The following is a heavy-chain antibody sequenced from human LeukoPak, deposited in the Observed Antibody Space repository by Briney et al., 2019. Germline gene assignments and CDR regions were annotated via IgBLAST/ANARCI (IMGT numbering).Heavy chain of an antibody. CDR1: RFTFSSYW. CDR2: INGDGSST. CDR3: ATDGLNYYGAFDY. D-gene: IGHD4-17*01. V-gene: IGHV3-74*01. J-gene: IGHJ4*02. Sequence: GGSLRLSCAASRFTFSSYWMHWVRQAPGKGLVWVSRINGDGSSTGYADSVKGRFTISRDNSKNTVFLQMKSLRAEDTAIYFCATDGLNYYGAFDYWGQGTLVTVSS.